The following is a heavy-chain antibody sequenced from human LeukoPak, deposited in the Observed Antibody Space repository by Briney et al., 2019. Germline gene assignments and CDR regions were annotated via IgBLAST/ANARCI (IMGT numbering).Heavy chain of an antibody. CDR3: AKGEQTTTSMY. D-gene: IGHD1-26*01. CDR1: GYTFTGYY. Sequence: EASVKVSCKASGYTFTGYYMHWVRQAPGQGLEWMGRINPNSGGTNYAQKFQGRVTMTRDTSISTAYMELSRLKSDDTAVYYCAKGEQTTTSMYWGQGTLVTVSS. CDR2: INPNSGGT. J-gene: IGHJ4*02. V-gene: IGHV1-2*06.